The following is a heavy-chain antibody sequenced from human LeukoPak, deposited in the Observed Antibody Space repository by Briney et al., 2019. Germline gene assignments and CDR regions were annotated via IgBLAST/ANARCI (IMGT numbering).Heavy chain of an antibody. CDR1: GYTFTIYG. CDR2: ISAYNGNT. J-gene: IGHJ4*02. V-gene: IGHV1-18*01. CDR3: ARDQLSGSGYYYV. Sequence: ASVKVSCKASGYTFTIYGISWVPHAPGQGLEWMGWISAYNGNTNYAQKLQGRVTMTTDTSTSTAYMELRSLRSDDTAVYYCARDQLSGSGYYYVWGQGTLVTVSS. D-gene: IGHD3-22*01.